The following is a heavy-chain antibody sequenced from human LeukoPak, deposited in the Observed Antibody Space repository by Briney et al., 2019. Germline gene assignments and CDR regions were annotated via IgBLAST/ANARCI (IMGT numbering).Heavy chain of an antibody. D-gene: IGHD2-2*01. CDR2: INPNSGGT. V-gene: IGHV1-2*02. Sequence: GASVKVSCKASGYTFTGYDMHWVRQAPGQGLEWMGWINPNSGGTNYAQKFQGRVTMTRDTSISTAYMELSRLRSDDTAVYYCARVNVVVPAAYYYYYYGMDVWGQGTTVTVSS. CDR1: GYTFTGYD. CDR3: ARVNVVVPAAYYYYYYGMDV. J-gene: IGHJ6*02.